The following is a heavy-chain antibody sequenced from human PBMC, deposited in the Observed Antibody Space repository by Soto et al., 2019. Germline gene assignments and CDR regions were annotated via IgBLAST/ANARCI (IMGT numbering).Heavy chain of an antibody. D-gene: IGHD3-3*01. CDR2: ISAYNGNT. Sequence: VKVSCKASGYTFTSYGISWVRQAPGQGLEWMGWISAYNGNTNYAQKLQGRVIMTTDTSTSTAYMELRSLRSDDTAVYYCARWVGYYDFWSGYYDYGMDVWGQGTTVTVSS. CDR3: ARWVGYYDFWSGYYDYGMDV. CDR1: GYTFTSYG. V-gene: IGHV1-18*04. J-gene: IGHJ6*02.